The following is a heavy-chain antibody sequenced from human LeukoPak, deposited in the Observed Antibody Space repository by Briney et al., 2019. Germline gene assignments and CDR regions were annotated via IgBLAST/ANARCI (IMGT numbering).Heavy chain of an antibody. CDR3: ATDMTQLGYFRH. D-gene: IGHD1-1*01. CDR2: FDPEDGET. J-gene: IGHJ1*01. CDR1: GYTLTELS. Sequence: ASVKVSCKVSGYTLTELSMHWVRQAPGKGLEWMGGFDPEDGETIYAQKFQGRVTMTEDTSTDTAYMELSSLRSEDTAVYYCATDMTQLGYFRHWGQGTLVTVSS. V-gene: IGHV1-24*01.